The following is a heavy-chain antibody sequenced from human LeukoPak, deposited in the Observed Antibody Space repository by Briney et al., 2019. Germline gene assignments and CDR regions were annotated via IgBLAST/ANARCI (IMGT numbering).Heavy chain of an antibody. J-gene: IGHJ5*02. CDR3: ARDPLYYYDSSGYYYA. Sequence: GGSLRLSCAASGFTFSSYSMNWVRQAPGKGLEWVPYISSSSSTIYYADSVKGRFTISRDNAKNSLYLQMNSLRAEDTAVYYCARDPLYYYDSSGYYYAWGQGTLVTVSS. V-gene: IGHV3-48*01. CDR2: ISSSSSTI. CDR1: GFTFSSYS. D-gene: IGHD3-22*01.